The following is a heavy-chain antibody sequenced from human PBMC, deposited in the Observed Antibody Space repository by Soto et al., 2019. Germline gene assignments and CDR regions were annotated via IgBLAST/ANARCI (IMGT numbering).Heavy chain of an antibody. CDR2: INPSDSYT. J-gene: IGHJ4*02. CDR3: ARLGDCTATSCYAFDS. CDR1: GYSFTSYW. Sequence: VEYLKISCQCSGYSFTSYWIGWVRQRPGKGLEWMGRINPSDSYTTYSPSFQGHVTISTAKSFSTAYLQWSSLKASDTAMYYCARLGDCTATSCYAFDSWGQGTLVTVSS. D-gene: IGHD2-2*01. V-gene: IGHV5-10-1*01.